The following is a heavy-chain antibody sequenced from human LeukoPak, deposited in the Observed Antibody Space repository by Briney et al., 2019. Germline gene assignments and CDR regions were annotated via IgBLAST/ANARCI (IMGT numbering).Heavy chain of an antibody. Sequence: SSETLSLTCTVSGGSISSGGYYWSWIRQHPGKGLEWIGYIYYSGSTYYNPSLKSRVTISVDTSKNQFSLKLSSVTAADTAVYYCARDHGLIRANWYFDLWGRGTLVTVSS. CDR2: IYYSGST. CDR1: GGSISSGGYY. D-gene: IGHD3-22*01. J-gene: IGHJ2*01. V-gene: IGHV4-31*03. CDR3: ARDHGLIRANWYFDL.